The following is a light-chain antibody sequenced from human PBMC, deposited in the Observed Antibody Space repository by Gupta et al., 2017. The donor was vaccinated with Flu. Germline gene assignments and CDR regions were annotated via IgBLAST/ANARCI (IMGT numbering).Light chain of an antibody. CDR1: RSNIGSNS. V-gene: IGLV1-44*01. CDR2: GNN. Sequence: VAISCSGSRSNIGSNSVNWYQQVPGTAPNLLIYGNNQRPSGVPDRFSGSKSGTSASLAISGPQSEDEADYYCAAWDDSLNGHYVFGTGTKVTVV. CDR3: AAWDDSLNGHYV. J-gene: IGLJ1*01.